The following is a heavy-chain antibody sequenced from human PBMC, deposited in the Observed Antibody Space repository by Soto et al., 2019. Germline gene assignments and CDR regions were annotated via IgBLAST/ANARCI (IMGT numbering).Heavy chain of an antibody. V-gene: IGHV4-31*03. J-gene: IGHJ4*02. CDR2: IYYIGST. D-gene: IGHD4-17*01. Sequence: QVQLQESGPGLVKPSQTLSLTCTVSGGSISSGGYYWSWIRQHPGKGLEWIGYIYYIGSTYYNPSLKSRVTISVDTSKNQFSLKPSSVTAADTAVYYCARKATVTTCFDYWGQGTLVTVSS. CDR3: ARKATVTTCFDY. CDR1: GGSISSGGYY.